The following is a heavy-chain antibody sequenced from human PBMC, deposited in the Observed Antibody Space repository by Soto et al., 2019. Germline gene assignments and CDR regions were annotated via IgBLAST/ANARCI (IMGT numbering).Heavy chain of an antibody. Sequence: EVQLLESGGGLVQPGGSLRLSCAGSGFTFSTYAMAWVRQAPGKALEWVSTISDSGSNTHYVDSVEGRFTISRDTSKSKVLLHMNSLRADDSAVYYCARDVGGSSLFDYWGQGTLVTVSS. D-gene: IGHD1-26*01. V-gene: IGHV3-23*01. CDR2: ISDSGSNT. CDR1: GFTFSTYA. J-gene: IGHJ4*02. CDR3: ARDVGGSSLFDY.